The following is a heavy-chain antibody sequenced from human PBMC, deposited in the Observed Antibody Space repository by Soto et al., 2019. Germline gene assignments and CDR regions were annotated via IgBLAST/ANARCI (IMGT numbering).Heavy chain of an antibody. D-gene: IGHD3-16*01. Sequence: GESLKISCQGSGYSFTSYWIGWVRQMPGKGLELMVIVYPGDSDTRYSPSFQGQVTLSADKSITNAYLQWSSLKASDTAMYYCAKHDAGGEAVDXWGQGTLVTVSX. CDR2: VYPGDSDT. CDR3: AKHDAGGEAVDX. V-gene: IGHV5-51*01. J-gene: IGHJ4*02. CDR1: GYSFTSYW.